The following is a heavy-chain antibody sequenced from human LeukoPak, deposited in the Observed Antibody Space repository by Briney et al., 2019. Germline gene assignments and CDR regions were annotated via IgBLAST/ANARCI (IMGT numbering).Heavy chain of an antibody. CDR2: VNHSGST. D-gene: IGHD3-22*01. J-gene: IGHJ4*02. CDR1: GGSFSGYY. CDR3: ARMGTMIDL. Sequence: SETLSLTCAVYGGSFSGYYWSWIRQPPGKGLEWIGEVNHSGSTNYNPSLKSRVTISVDTSKNQFSLKLSSVTAADTAVYYCARMGTMIDLWGQGTLVTVSP. V-gene: IGHV4-34*01.